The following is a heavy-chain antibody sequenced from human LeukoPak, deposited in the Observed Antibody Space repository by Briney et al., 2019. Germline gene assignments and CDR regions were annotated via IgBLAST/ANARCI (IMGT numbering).Heavy chain of an antibody. CDR2: IYPGDSDT. Sequence: GESLKISCKGSGYSFPTYWIGWVRQMPGKGLEWMGIIYPGDSDTRYSPSFQGQVTISADKSINTAYLQWSSLKASDTAIYCCARDLRAAASPGMDVWGQGTTVTVSS. CDR1: GYSFPTYW. V-gene: IGHV5-51*01. D-gene: IGHD6-13*01. J-gene: IGHJ6*02. CDR3: ARDLRAAASPGMDV.